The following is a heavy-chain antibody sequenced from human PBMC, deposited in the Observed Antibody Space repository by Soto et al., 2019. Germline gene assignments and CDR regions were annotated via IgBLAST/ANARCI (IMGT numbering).Heavy chain of an antibody. CDR2: IYYSGST. J-gene: IGHJ3*02. CDR1: GGSISSYY. Sequence: QVQLQESGPGLVKPSETLSLTCTVSGGSISSYYWSWIRQPPGKGLEWIGYIYYSGSTNYNPSLKSRVTISVDTSKNQFSLKLSSVTAADTAVYYCATFALDYYGSGRGAFDIWGQGTMVTVSS. CDR3: ATFALDYYGSGRGAFDI. V-gene: IGHV4-59*01. D-gene: IGHD3-10*01.